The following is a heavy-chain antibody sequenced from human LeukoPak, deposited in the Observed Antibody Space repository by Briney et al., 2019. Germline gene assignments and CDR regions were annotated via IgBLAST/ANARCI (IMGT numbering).Heavy chain of an antibody. D-gene: IGHD3-22*01. CDR2: ISYDGSSK. Sequence: GGSLRLSCAASGFTFSSYAMHWVRQAPGKGLEWVAVISYDGSSKYYADSVKGRFTISRDNSKNTLYLQMNSLRAEDTAVYYCAREGLIVVMSYYFDYWGQETLVTVSS. J-gene: IGHJ4*02. V-gene: IGHV3-30*01. CDR1: GFTFSSYA. CDR3: AREGLIVVMSYYFDY.